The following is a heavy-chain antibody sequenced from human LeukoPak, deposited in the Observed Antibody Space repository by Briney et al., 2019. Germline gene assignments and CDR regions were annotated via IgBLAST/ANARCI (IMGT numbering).Heavy chain of an antibody. D-gene: IGHD2-2*01. CDR3: ARWGSTSCYDY. Sequence: GGSLRLSCAASGFIVSTNYMSWVRQAPGKGLEYVAAISTNGDSTYYANSVKGRFTISRDNSKNTLYLQMGSLRVEDMAVYYCARWGSTSCYDYWGQGTLVTVSS. V-gene: IGHV3-64*01. CDR2: ISTNGDST. J-gene: IGHJ4*02. CDR1: GFIVSTNY.